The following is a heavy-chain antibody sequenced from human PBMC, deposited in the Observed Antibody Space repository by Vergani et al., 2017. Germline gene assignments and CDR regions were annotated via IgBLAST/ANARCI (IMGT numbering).Heavy chain of an antibody. CDR1: GFTLSNYD. Sequence: QVQLVESGGGVVQRGGSLRLSCATSGFTLSNYDMQWIRQGQGKGLEFVAFIQFDGSNQYSANSVKARFTLSRDFSKNTLYLQMNSLRTDDTATYYCAKHFRGWGIDYWGQGTQVIVSS. D-gene: IGHD3-16*01. V-gene: IGHV3-30*02. J-gene: IGHJ4*02. CDR2: IQFDGSNQ. CDR3: AKHFRGWGIDY.